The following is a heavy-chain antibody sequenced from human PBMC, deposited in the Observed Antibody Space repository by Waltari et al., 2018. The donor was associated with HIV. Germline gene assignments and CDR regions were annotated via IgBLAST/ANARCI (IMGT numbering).Heavy chain of an antibody. D-gene: IGHD4-17*01. J-gene: IGHJ2*01. Sequence: EVQLVESGGGLIQPGGSLRLSCAASGFTVSGNYMTWVRQAPGKGLEWVSLMYGGVTTSEADSVKGRFTISRDNSKNTVYLQMNSLRADDTAVYYCATTTVTALNWHFDLWGRGTLVTVSS. CDR3: ATTTVTALNWHFDL. CDR2: MYGGVTT. V-gene: IGHV3-53*01. CDR1: GFTVSGNY.